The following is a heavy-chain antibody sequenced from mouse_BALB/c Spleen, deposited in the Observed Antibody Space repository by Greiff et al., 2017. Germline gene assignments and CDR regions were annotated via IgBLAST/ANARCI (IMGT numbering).Heavy chain of an antibody. D-gene: IGHD2-1*01. CDR1: GFTFSSYA. CDR2: ISSGGST. CDR3: ARDYGRVDY. Sequence: EVQVVESGGGLVKPGGSLKLSCAASGFTFSSYAMSWVRQTPEKRLEWVASISSGGSTYYPDSVKGRFTISRDNARNILYLQMSSLRSEDTAMYYCARDYGRVDYWGQGTSVTVSS. V-gene: IGHV5-6-5*01. J-gene: IGHJ4*01.